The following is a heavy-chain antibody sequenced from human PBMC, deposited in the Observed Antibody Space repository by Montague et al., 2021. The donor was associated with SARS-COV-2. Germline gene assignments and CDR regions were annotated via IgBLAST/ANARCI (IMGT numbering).Heavy chain of an antibody. CDR3: ARHALGYFDWLNEGYFDY. V-gene: IGHV4-34*01. CDR2: INHSGST. CDR1: GGPFSGDGSFSGYY. Sequence: SETLSLTCAVYGGPFSGDGSFSGYYWTWIRQTPGKGLEWIGEINHSGSTNYNPSFKSRVIMSVDTSKNQFSLKLSSVTAADTAVHYCARHALGYFDWLNEGYFDYWGQGTLVTVSS. D-gene: IGHD3-9*01. J-gene: IGHJ4*02.